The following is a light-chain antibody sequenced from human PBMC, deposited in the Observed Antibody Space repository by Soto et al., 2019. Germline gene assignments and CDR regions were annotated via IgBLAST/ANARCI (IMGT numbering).Light chain of an antibody. V-gene: IGKV3-20*01. J-gene: IGKJ1*01. CDR1: QSVSSSY. CDR3: QQYGSSPPRT. CDR2: GAS. Sequence: DIVLRQSPGTRSLSPGERATLSCRASQSVSSSYLAWYQQKPGQAPRLLIYGASSRATGIPDRFSGSGSGTDFTLTISRLEPEDFAVYYCQQYGSSPPRTFGQGTKVDIK.